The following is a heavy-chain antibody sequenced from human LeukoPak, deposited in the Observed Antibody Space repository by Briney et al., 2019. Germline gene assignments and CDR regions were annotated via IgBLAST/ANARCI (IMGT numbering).Heavy chain of an antibody. J-gene: IGHJ4*02. Sequence: PGGSLRLSCAASGFTFSSYAMSWVRQAPGKGLEWVSAISGSGGSTYYADSVKGRFTISRDNSKNTLYLQMNSLRAEDTAVYCCAKDMRFDWTPYYFDYWGQGTLVTVSS. CDR2: ISGSGGST. CDR1: GFTFSSYA. D-gene: IGHD3-9*01. V-gene: IGHV3-23*01. CDR3: AKDMRFDWTPYYFDY.